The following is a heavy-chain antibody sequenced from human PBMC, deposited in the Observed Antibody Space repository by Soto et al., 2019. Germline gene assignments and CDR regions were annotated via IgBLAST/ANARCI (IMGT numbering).Heavy chain of an antibody. V-gene: IGHV1-58*01. CDR3: AADMEPTDPFNWFDP. CDR1: GFTFTNSA. J-gene: IGHJ5*02. CDR2: IVVGSGNT. Sequence: GASVNVSCKASGFTFTNSALQWVRQARGQRLEWVGWIVVGSGNTNYAQKFQERISITRDMSTSTAYMELRSLRSEDTAIYYCAADMEPTDPFNWFDPWGQGTLVTVSS. D-gene: IGHD1-1*01.